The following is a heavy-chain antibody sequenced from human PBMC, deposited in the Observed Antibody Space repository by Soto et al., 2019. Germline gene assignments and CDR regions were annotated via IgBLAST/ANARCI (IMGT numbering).Heavy chain of an antibody. D-gene: IGHD6-6*01. V-gene: IGHV4-4*02. J-gene: IGHJ5*02. CDR1: GGSISSSNW. CDR3: ARASYYSSSPPLS. CDR2: IYHSGST. Sequence: QVQLQESGPGLVKPSGTLSLTCSVSGGSISSSNWWSWVRQPPGKGLEWIGEIYHSGSTNYNPSLTSRVTISVDKSKNQFSLKLSSVTAADTAVYYCARASYYSSSPPLSWGQGTLVTVSS.